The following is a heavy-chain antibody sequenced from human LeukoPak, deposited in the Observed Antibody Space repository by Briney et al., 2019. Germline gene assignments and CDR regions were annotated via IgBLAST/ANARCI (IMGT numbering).Heavy chain of an antibody. CDR2: IIPIFGIA. V-gene: IGHV1-69*04. CDR3: ARGTSSRETWYFDL. Sequence: SVKVSCKASGGTFSSYAISWVRQAPGQGLEWMGRIIPIFGIANYAQKFQGRVTITADKSTSTAYMELSSLRSEDTAVYYCARGTSSRETWYFDLWGRGTLDTVSS. J-gene: IGHJ2*01. D-gene: IGHD6-13*01. CDR1: GGTFSSYA.